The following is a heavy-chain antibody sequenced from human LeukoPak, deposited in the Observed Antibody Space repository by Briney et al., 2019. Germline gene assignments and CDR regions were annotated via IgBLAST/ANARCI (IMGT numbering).Heavy chain of an antibody. D-gene: IGHD5-12*01. CDR2: IYPSGST. CDR1: GGSTNTYC. Sequence: SETLSLTCTVSGGSTNTYCWSWIRQPSEKGLEWIGRIYPSGSTYYNPSLKSRVTISIDKSKNQFSLRLTSVTAADTAVYYCARDRSGYSEYYFDYWGQGSLVTVSS. V-gene: IGHV4-4*07. J-gene: IGHJ4*02. CDR3: ARDRSGYSEYYFDY.